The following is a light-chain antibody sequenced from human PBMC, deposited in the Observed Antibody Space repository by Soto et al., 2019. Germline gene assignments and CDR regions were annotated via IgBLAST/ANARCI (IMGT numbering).Light chain of an antibody. J-gene: IGLJ2*01. V-gene: IGLV2-14*01. CDR1: SSDVGGYNH. CDR3: CSYTSHSTVG. CDR2: AVS. Sequence: QSALTQPASVSGSPGQSITISCTGTSSDVGGYNHVSWYQHSPGKAPKLILFAVSDRPSGVSHRFSGSKSGNTACLTISGLQADDEADYYCCSYTSHSTVGFCGGPELTVL.